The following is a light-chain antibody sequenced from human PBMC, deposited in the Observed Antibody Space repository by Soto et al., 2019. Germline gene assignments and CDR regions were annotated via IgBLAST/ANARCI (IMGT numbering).Light chain of an antibody. CDR1: QSISSY. Sequence: DIQMTQSPSTLSASVGDRVTITCRASQSISSYLNWYQQKPGKAPKLLIYAASSLQSGVPSRFSGSGSGTDFTLTISSLQPEDFATYYCQQSYSTRLLTFGGGTKVDNK. J-gene: IGKJ4*01. CDR3: QQSYSTRLLT. CDR2: AAS. V-gene: IGKV1-39*01.